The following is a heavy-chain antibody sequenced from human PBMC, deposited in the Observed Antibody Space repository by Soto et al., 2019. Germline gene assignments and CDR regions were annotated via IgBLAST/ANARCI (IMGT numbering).Heavy chain of an antibody. CDR1: GGSISSGGYS. J-gene: IGHJ6*02. D-gene: IGHD3-22*01. CDR2: IYHSGST. CDR3: ARSPDSSGYYPRWYYYGMDV. Sequence: PSETLSLTWAVSGGSISSGGYSWSWIRQPPGKGLEWIGYIYHSGSTNYNPSLKSRVTISVDKSKNQFSLKLSSVTAADTAVYYCARSPDSSGYYPRWYYYGMDVWGQGTTVTVSS. V-gene: IGHV4-30-2*01.